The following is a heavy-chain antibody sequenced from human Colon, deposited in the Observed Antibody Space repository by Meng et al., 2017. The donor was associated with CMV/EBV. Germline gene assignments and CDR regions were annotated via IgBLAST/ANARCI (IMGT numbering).Heavy chain of an antibody. J-gene: IGHJ4*02. CDR3: ARLASSGGPPIDF. CDR1: GYIFTYFG. V-gene: IGHV1-18*01. Sequence: VDVVQSGREVKKPGAPGRVSSKTSGYIFTYFGISWVRQAPGQGLEWMGWISADNVHTSHAQNVQDRVTMTTDTSTSTHYMELRNLRPDDTAMYYCARLASSGGPPIDFWGQGTLVTVSS. D-gene: IGHD4-23*01. CDR2: ISADNVHT.